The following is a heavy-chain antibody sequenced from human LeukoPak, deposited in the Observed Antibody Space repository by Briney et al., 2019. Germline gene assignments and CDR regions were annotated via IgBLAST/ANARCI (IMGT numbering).Heavy chain of an antibody. D-gene: IGHD6-6*01. V-gene: IGHV3-9*01. CDR1: GFTFDDYA. Sequence: PGGSLRLSCAASGFTFDDYAMHWVRQAPGKGLEWVSGISWNSGSIGYADSVKGRFTISGDNAKNSLYLQMNSLRAEDTALYYCAKDKSGEYSSSSPFDPWGQGTLVTVSS. J-gene: IGHJ5*02. CDR2: ISWNSGSI. CDR3: AKDKSGEYSSSSPFDP.